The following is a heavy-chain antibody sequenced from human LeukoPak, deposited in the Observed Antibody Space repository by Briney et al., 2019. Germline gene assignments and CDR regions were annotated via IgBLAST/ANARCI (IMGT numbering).Heavy chain of an antibody. Sequence: KPGGSLRLSCAASGFTFSNAWMSWVRQAPGKGLEWVGRVISKTDGGPTDYAAPVKGRFTISRDDSKNTLYLQMNSLKTEDTAVYYCTTQADYWGQGTLVTVSS. J-gene: IGHJ4*02. V-gene: IGHV3-15*01. CDR2: VISKTDGGPT. CDR1: GFTFSNAW. CDR3: TTQADY.